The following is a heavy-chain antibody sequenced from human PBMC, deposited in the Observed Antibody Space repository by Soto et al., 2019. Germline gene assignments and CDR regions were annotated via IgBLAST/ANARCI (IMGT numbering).Heavy chain of an antibody. CDR1: GGSISSYY. V-gene: IGHV4-59*01. CDR2: IYYSGST. D-gene: IGHD2-15*01. CDR3: ARDRLQNKTTKTSGILDP. Sequence: SETLSLTCTVSGGSISSYYWSWIRQPPGKGLEWIGYIYYSGSTNYNPSLKSRVTISVDTSKNQFSLKLSSVTAADTAVYYCARDRLQNKTTKTSGILDPWGQGTLVTVSS. J-gene: IGHJ5*02.